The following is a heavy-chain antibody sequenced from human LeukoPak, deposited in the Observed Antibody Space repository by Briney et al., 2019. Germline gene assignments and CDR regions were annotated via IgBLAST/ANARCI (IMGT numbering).Heavy chain of an antibody. CDR1: GFNFIDYS. Sequence: GGSLRLSCAASGFNFIDYSMNWVRQAPGKGLEWISYIGISSGNTKYADSVKGRFTISRDKARNSLYLQMNSLRVDDTAMYYCARDHRYAFDNWGHGTLVTVSS. D-gene: IGHD5-12*01. CDR3: ARDHRYAFDN. V-gene: IGHV3-48*01. J-gene: IGHJ4*01. CDR2: IGISSGNT.